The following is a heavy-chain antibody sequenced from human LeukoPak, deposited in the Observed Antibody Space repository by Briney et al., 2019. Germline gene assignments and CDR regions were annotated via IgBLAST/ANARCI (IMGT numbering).Heavy chain of an antibody. D-gene: IGHD1-14*01. J-gene: IGHJ4*02. V-gene: IGHV3-73*01. CDR1: GFTFSDSA. CDR2: IRSKANNDAT. CDR3: LRFPDSYNKGEY. Sequence: PGGSLRLSCAASGFTFSDSAMHWVRQAAGKGLEWVGRIRSKANNDATAYVASVNGRFTISRDDSKNTAYLQMNSLRTEDTAVCYCLRFPDSYNKGEYWGQGTLVTVSS.